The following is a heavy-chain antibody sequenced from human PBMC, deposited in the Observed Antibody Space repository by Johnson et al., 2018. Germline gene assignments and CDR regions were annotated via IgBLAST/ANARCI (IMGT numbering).Heavy chain of an antibody. D-gene: IGHD3-10*01. CDR1: GFTFNDHY. CDR3: ARQNPVDTSGSFGS. J-gene: IGHJ4*02. V-gene: IGHV3-11*01. CDR2: ISSSGYTI. Sequence: QVQLVESGGGLVKPGGSLRLSCAASGFTFNDHYMSWIRQAPGKGLEWLSYISSSGYTIYYADSVKGRFTSSRDNTKNSLYLQMNSLRGDATAVYYGARQNPVDTSGSFGSWGQGTLVTVSS.